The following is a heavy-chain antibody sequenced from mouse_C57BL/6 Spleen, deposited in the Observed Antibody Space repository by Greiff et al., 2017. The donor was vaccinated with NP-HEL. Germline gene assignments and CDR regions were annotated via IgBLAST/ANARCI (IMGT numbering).Heavy chain of an antibody. CDR2: IYPGNSDT. J-gene: IGHJ3*01. CDR1: GYTFTSYW. CDR3: TTGYLAWFAY. D-gene: IGHD2-2*01. Sequence: EVQLQQSGTVLARPGASVKMSCKTSGYTFTSYWMHWVKQRPGQGLEWIGAIYPGNSDTSYNQKFKDKAKLTAVTSASTAYMELSSLTNEDSAVYYCTTGYLAWFAYWGQGTLVTVSA. V-gene: IGHV1-5*01.